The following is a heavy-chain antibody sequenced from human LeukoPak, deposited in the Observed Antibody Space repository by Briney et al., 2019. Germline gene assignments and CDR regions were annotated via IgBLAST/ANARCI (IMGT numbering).Heavy chain of an antibody. D-gene: IGHD3-10*01. CDR2: IYHTGST. V-gene: IGHV4-38-2*01. J-gene: IGHJ4*02. CDR3: ARAGWIITSGIDY. Sequence: KPSETLSLTCGVSGYSISRGYYWAWIRQPPGKGLEWIGTIYHTGSTYYTPSLGSRVTISVDTSKNEFSLNLNSVTAADTAVYYCARAGWIITSGIDYWGQGALVTVSS. CDR1: GYSISRGYY.